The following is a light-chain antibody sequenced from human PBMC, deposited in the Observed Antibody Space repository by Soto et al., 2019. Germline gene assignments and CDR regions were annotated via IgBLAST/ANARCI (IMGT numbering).Light chain of an antibody. Sequence: DIVVTQSPDTLSLSPGERATLSCRASQSVSSNYLAWYQQKPGQAPRLLIYGASTRATGIPDRFSGSGSGTDFTLTISRLEPEDFAVYYCQQYGSSSYTFGQGTKVDIK. CDR2: GAS. CDR1: QSVSSNY. CDR3: QQYGSSSYT. V-gene: IGKV3-20*01. J-gene: IGKJ2*01.